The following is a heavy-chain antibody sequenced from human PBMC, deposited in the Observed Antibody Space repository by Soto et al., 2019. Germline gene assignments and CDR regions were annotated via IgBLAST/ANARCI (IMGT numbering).Heavy chain of an antibody. V-gene: IGHV3-53*01. CDR3: ARGLPGSPDY. D-gene: IGHD3-9*01. J-gene: IGHJ4*02. CDR1: GFTVSSNY. CDR2: IYSGGST. Sequence: GGSLRLSCVASGFTVSSNYMSWVRQAPGKGLEWVSIIYSGGSTYYADSVKGRFTISRDNSKNTLYLQMNSLRAEDTAVYYCARGLPGSPDYWGQGTLVTVSS.